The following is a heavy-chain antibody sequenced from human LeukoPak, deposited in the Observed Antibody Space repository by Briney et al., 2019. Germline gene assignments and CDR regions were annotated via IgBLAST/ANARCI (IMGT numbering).Heavy chain of an antibody. CDR1: GFTFSSYS. V-gene: IGHV3-21*01. CDR3: ARIAKYGSGSYEDPDAFDI. Sequence: PGGSLRLSCAASGFTFSSYSMNWVRQAPGKGLDWVSSISSNSSYIYYADSVKGRFTISRDNAKNSLYLQMNSLRAEDTAAYYCARIAKYGSGSYEDPDAFDIWGQGTMVTVSP. CDR2: ISSNSSYI. J-gene: IGHJ3*02. D-gene: IGHD3-10*01.